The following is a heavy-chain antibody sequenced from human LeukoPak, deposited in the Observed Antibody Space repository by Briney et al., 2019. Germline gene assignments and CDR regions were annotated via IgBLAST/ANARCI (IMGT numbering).Heavy chain of an antibody. CDR2: ISSTGDYI. Sequence: PGGSLRLSCAASGYTFRHYSVNWVRQAPGKGLEWVSSISSTGDYIYYADSVKGRFTISRDKAKNSLYLQMNSLRAEDTAVYYCVRDKDWAFDYWGQGTLIAVSS. CDR3: VRDKDWAFDY. CDR1: GYTFRHYS. J-gene: IGHJ4*02. D-gene: IGHD3-9*01. V-gene: IGHV3-21*01.